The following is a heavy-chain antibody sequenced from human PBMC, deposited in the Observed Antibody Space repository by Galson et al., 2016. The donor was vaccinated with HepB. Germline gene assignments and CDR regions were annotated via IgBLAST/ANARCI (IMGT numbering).Heavy chain of an antibody. CDR3: VRGSLRGPRIEVYFDY. J-gene: IGHJ4*02. V-gene: IGHV1-2*02. D-gene: IGHD3-22*01. CDR1: GYTFTGYY. Sequence: SVKVSCKASGYTFTGYYVHWVRQAPGQGLEWVGWVTPSSGGTKYAQKFQGRVTMTRDTSISTAYMEVTGLTSDDTAVYSCVRGSLRGPRIEVYFDYWGQGTLVTVSS. CDR2: VTPSSGGT.